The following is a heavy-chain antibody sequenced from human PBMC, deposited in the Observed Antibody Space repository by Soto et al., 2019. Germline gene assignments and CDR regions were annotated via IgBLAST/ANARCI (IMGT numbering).Heavy chain of an antibody. V-gene: IGHV3-7*01. J-gene: IGHJ4*02. D-gene: IGHD6-13*01. CDR3: ATSRTFDY. CDR2: IKQDGSEK. Sequence: HPGGSLRLSCVVSGFTFSSYWMNWVRQAPGKGLEWVANIKQDGSEKYYVDSAKGRFTISRDNAKNSLYLQMNSLSAEDTAIYYCATSRTFDYWGQGTLVTVS. CDR1: GFTFSSYW.